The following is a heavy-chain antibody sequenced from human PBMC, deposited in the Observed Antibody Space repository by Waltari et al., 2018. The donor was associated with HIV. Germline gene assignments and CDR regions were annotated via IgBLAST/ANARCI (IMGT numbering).Heavy chain of an antibody. V-gene: IGHV4-34*01. J-gene: IGHJ3*02. CDR3: ARGSTLYTHYDIPSSFDI. D-gene: IGHD3-9*01. Sequence: QVQLQQWGAGLLKPSETLSLTCAVYGGSFRGYYWSWIRQPPGKGLEWIGEINHSGSTNYNPSLKSRVTISVDTSKNQFSLNLRSVTAADTAVYYCARGSTLYTHYDIPSSFDIWGQGTMVTVSS. CDR1: GGSFRGYY. CDR2: INHSGST.